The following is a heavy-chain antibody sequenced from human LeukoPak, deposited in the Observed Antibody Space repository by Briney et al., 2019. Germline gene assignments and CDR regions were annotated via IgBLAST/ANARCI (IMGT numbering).Heavy chain of an antibody. J-gene: IGHJ3*02. CDR1: GGTFSSYA. CDR2: IIPIFGTA. V-gene: IGHV1-69*01. Sequence: GSSVKVSCKASGGTFSSYAISWVRQAPGQGLEWMGGIIPIFGTANYAQKFQGRVTITADESTSTAYMELSSLRSEDTAVYYCARDRVPPDAFDIWGQGTMVTVSS. CDR3: ARDRVPPDAFDI. D-gene: IGHD3-10*02.